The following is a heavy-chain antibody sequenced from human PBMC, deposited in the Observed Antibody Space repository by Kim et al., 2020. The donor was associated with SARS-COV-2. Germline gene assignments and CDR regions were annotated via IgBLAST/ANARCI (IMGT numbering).Heavy chain of an antibody. Sequence: GGSQRLSCAASGFTVSSNYMSWVRQAPGKGLEWVSVIYSGGSTYYADSVKGRFTISRENSKNTLYLKMNSLRAEDTAVYYCARDPRYYYCMDVWGKGTTV. CDR1: GFTVSSNY. J-gene: IGHJ6*03. CDR2: IYSGGST. CDR3: ARDPRYYYCMDV. V-gene: IGHV3-53*01.